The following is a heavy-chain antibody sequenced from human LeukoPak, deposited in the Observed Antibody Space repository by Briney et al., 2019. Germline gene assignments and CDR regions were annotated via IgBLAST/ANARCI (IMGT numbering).Heavy chain of an antibody. J-gene: IGHJ6*02. CDR2: ISGDGAST. V-gene: IGHV3-43*02. CDR1: GFTFDDYA. Sequence: PGGSLRLSCAASGFTFDDYAMHWVRQPPGKGLEWVSLISGDGASTYYADSVKGRFTISRDNGKNSLYLQMNSLRTEDTALYYCARGIYYGMDVWGQGTTVTVSS. CDR3: ARGIYYGMDV.